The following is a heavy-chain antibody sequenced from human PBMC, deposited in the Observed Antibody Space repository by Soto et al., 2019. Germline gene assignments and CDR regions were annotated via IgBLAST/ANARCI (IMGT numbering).Heavy chain of an antibody. J-gene: IGHJ4*02. CDR3: AKDISSYSGGYTYYFDY. Sequence: QVQLVEFGGGAVQPGRSLRLSCAASGFTFSKFAMHWVRQAPGKGLEWVAVISNDGRKKYYADSVTGRFTISRDNSNNPLSLQMNSLRLEDTDVYYCAKDISSYSGGYTYYFDYWGQGTLVTVSS. V-gene: IGHV3-30*18. CDR1: GFTFSKFA. D-gene: IGHD1-26*01. CDR2: ISNDGRKK.